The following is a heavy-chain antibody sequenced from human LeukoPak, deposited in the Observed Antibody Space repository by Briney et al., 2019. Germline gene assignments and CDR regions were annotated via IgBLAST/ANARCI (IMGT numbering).Heavy chain of an antibody. J-gene: IGHJ4*02. Sequence: GGSLRLSCAASGFTFSSYGMNWVRQAPGKGLGWVSYISTTSSTIYYADSVKGRFTMSRDNAKSSLYLQIDSLRDEDTAVYYCARGKEKWLDHFDYWGQGSLVTVSS. CDR2: ISTTSSTI. D-gene: IGHD6-19*01. CDR1: GFTFSSYG. CDR3: ARGKEKWLDHFDY. V-gene: IGHV3-48*02.